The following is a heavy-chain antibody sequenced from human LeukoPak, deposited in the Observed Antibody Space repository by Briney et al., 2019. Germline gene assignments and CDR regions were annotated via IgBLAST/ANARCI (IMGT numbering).Heavy chain of an antibody. CDR3: ARAFLAEYYFDY. V-gene: IGHV4-31*03. J-gene: IGHJ4*02. CDR1: GGSTSSGGYY. Sequence: SQTLSLTCTVSGGSTSSGGYYWSWIRQHPGKGLEWIGYIYYSGSTYYNPSLKSRVTISVDTSKNQFSLKLSSVTAADTAVYYCARAFLAEYYFDYWGQGTLVTVTS. D-gene: IGHD1-14*01. CDR2: IYYSGST.